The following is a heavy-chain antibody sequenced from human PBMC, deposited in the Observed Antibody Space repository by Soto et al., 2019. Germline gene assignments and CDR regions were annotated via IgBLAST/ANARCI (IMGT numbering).Heavy chain of an antibody. V-gene: IGHV6-1*01. Sequence: SQTLSLTCAISGDSVSSNSAAWNWIRKSPSRGLEWLGWTYHRCKWHNDSAESVKSRITINPDTSKNQFSLQLNSVTPDDTAVYYCARDRAQFGMDVWGQGTTVTVSS. CDR1: GDSVSSNSAA. J-gene: IGHJ6*02. CDR2: TYHRCKWHN. CDR3: ARDRAQFGMDV. D-gene: IGHD3-10*01.